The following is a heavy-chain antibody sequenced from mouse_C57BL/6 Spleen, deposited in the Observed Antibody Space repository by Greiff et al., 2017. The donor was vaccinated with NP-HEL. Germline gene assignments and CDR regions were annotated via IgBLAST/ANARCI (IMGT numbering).Heavy chain of an antibody. CDR2: IYPGSGNT. CDR3: ARREGYYYFDY. Sequence: QVQLQQSGAELVRPGASVKLSCKASGYTFTDYYINWVKQRPGQGLEWIARIYPGSGNTYYNEKFKGKATLTAEKSSSSAYMQLSSLTSEDSAVYFCARREGYYYFDYWGQGTTLTVSS. J-gene: IGHJ2*01. V-gene: IGHV1-76*01. CDR1: GYTFTDYY. D-gene: IGHD2-3*01.